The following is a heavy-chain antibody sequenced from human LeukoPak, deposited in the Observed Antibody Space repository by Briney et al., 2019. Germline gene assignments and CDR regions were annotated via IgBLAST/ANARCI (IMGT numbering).Heavy chain of an antibody. CDR2: IREDGSEK. Sequence: GGSLRPSYAASGFTFSSYWMSWVRQAPGKGLEWVANIREDGSEKFYVDSVKGRFTISRDNGKNSVYLQINSLRAEDTAVYYCAKGMEWVVVPAALNVWGQGTTVSVSS. CDR3: AKGMEWVVVPAALNV. D-gene: IGHD2-2*01. J-gene: IGHJ6*02. V-gene: IGHV3-7*01. CDR1: GFTFSSYW.